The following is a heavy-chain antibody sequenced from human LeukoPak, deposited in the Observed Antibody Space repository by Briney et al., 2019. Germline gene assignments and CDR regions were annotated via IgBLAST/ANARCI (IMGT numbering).Heavy chain of an antibody. V-gene: IGHV3-30-3*01. Sequence: GGSLRLSCAASGFTFRTYAIHWVRQAPDKGLEWVAVVSSDGDTKFYADSVKGRFTISRDNSKNTLYLQMNSLRAEDTAVYYCAIDPNWGTHSWGQGVLVTVSS. D-gene: IGHD7-27*01. CDR1: GFTFRTYA. CDR2: VSSDGDTK. J-gene: IGHJ4*02. CDR3: AIDPNWGTHS.